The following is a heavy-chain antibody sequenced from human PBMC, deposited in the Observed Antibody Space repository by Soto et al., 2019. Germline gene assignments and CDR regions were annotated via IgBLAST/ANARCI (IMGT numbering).Heavy chain of an antibody. D-gene: IGHD6-13*01. V-gene: IGHV4-31*03. CDR3: AGSFGVAAAGPFDY. J-gene: IGHJ4*02. Sequence: QVQLQESGPGLVKPSQTLSLTCTVSGGSIISGGYYWSWIRQHPGKGLEWIGYIYYSGSTYYNPSLKSRVTISVDTSKNQFSLKLSSVTAADTAVYYCAGSFGVAAAGPFDYWGQGTLVTVSS. CDR2: IYYSGST. CDR1: GGSIISGGYY.